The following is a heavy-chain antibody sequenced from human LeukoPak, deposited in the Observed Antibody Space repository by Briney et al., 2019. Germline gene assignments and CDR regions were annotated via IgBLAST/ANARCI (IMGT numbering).Heavy chain of an antibody. D-gene: IGHD6-13*01. V-gene: IGHV3-33*01. CDR1: GYTFTGYY. J-gene: IGHJ4*02. CDR3: ARDSRTGSWRSSFDY. Sequence: SCKASGYTFTGYYMHWVRQAPGKGLEWVAVIWYDGSNKYYADSVKGRFTISRDNSKNTLYLQMNSLRAEDTAVYYCARDSRTGSWRSSFDYWGQGTLVTVSS. CDR2: IWYDGSNK.